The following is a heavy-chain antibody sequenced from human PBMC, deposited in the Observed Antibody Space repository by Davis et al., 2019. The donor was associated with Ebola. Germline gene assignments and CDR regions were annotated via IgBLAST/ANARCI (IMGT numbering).Heavy chain of an antibody. Sequence: MPSETLSLTCTVSGTSFSTYYWSWIRQPVGKGLEWIGRIYTTGTTNYNPSLKSRVTMSVDTSKNQFSLKLSSVTAADTAVYYCAREFKEWGQGTLVTVSS. CDR2: IYTTGTT. CDR1: GTSFSTYY. V-gene: IGHV4-4*07. CDR3: AREFKE. J-gene: IGHJ1*01.